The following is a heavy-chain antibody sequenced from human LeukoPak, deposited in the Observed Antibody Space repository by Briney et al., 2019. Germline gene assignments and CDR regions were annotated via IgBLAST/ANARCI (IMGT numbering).Heavy chain of an antibody. CDR1: GASISRSNW. CDR3: ARDLGIAGGLNS. D-gene: IGHD2-15*01. Sequence: PSETLSLTCAVSGASISRSNWWSWVRQPPGKGLEWIGEIYHSGSTNYNSSLESRLTISLDKSKNQLSLRLSSVTAADTAVYYRARDLGIAGGLNSWGQGTLVTVSS. CDR2: IYHSGST. V-gene: IGHV4-4*02. J-gene: IGHJ4*02.